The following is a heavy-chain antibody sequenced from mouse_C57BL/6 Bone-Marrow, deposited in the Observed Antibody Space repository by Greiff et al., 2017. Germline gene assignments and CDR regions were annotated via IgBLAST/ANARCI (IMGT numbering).Heavy chain of an antibody. CDR2: IDPENGDT. D-gene: IGHD2-4*01. CDR3: TTHDYDVAWFAY. Sequence: EVQLQQSGAELVRPGASVKLSCTASGFNITDDYMHWVKQRPEQGLEWIGWIDPENGDTEYASKFQGKATITADTSSNTAYLQLSSLTSEDTAVYYCTTHDYDVAWFAYWGQGTLVTVSA. J-gene: IGHJ3*01. CDR1: GFNITDDY. V-gene: IGHV14-4*01.